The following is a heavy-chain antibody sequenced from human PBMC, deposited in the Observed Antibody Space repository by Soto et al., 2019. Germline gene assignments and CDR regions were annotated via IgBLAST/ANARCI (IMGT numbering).Heavy chain of an antibody. CDR3: AREGFRGYSGYEPYYYYYYGMDV. J-gene: IGHJ6*02. D-gene: IGHD5-12*01. CDR2: IYYSGST. CDR1: GGSISSSSYY. Sequence: SETLSLTCTVSGGSISSSSYYWGWIRQPPGKGLEWIGSIYYSGSTYYNPSLKSRVTISVDTSKNQFSLKLSSVTAADTAVYYCAREGFRGYSGYEPYYYYYYGMDVWGQGTTVTVSS. V-gene: IGHV4-39*02.